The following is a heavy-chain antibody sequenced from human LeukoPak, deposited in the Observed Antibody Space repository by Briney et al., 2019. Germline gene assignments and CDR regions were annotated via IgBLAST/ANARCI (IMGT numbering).Heavy chain of an antibody. CDR1: GFTFSSYE. Sequence: GGSLRLSCAASGFTFSSYEMNWVRQAPGKGLEWVSYISSSGSTIYYADSVKGRFTISRDNAKNSLYLQMNSLRAEDTAVYYCARALWLRLPDYWGQGTLVTVSS. CDR3: ARALWLRLPDY. J-gene: IGHJ4*02. D-gene: IGHD5-12*01. CDR2: ISSSGSTI. V-gene: IGHV3-48*03.